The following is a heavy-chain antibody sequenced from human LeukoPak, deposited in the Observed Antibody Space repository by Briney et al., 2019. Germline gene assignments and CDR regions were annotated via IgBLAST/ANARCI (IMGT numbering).Heavy chain of an antibody. D-gene: IGHD3-10*01. CDR1: GFTFSSDE. J-gene: IGHJ5*02. CDR2: ISSSGSTI. V-gene: IGHV3-48*03. Sequence: PGGSLRLSCAASGFTFSSDEMNWVRQAPGKGLEWVSYISSSGSTIYNADSVKGRFTISRDNAKNSLYLQMNSLRAEDTAVYYCARFGYGSWFDPWGQGTLVTVSS. CDR3: ARFGYGSWFDP.